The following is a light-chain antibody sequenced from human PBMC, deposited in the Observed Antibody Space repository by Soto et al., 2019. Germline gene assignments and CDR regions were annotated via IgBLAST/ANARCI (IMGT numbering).Light chain of an antibody. V-gene: IGLV2-8*01. CDR2: EVS. CDR3: CSYGGGNNFYV. CDR1: SSDVGGYNY. Sequence: QSALTQPASVSGSPGQSITISCIGSSSDVGGYNYVSWYQHHPGRVPKPMIFEVSKRPSGVPDRFSGSKSGNTASLTVSGLQAEDEGDYYCCSYGGGNNFYVFGTGTKLTVL. J-gene: IGLJ1*01.